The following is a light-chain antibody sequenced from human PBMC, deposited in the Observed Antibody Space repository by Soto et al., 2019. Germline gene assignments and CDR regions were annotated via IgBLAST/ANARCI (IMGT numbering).Light chain of an antibody. Sequence: DIVMTQSRDSLAVYLGERATINCKSSQSVLYSSNNKNYLAWYQQKPGQPPKLLIYWASTRESGVPDRFSGSGSGTDFTLTISSLQAEDVAVYYCQQYYSSPRNFGQGTRLEIK. CDR2: WAS. J-gene: IGKJ5*01. CDR3: QQYYSSPRN. V-gene: IGKV4-1*01. CDR1: QSVLYSSNNKNY.